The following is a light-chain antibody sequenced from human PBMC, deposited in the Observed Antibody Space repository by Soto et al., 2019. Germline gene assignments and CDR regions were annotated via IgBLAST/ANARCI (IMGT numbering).Light chain of an antibody. CDR2: EVS. CDR3: SSYTGSSTLV. J-gene: IGLJ3*02. CDR1: NSDIGGYNY. Sequence: QSALTQPASVSGSPGQSITISCTGTNSDIGGYNYVSWYQHQPGKAPKLMIYEVSNRPSGVSNRFSGSKSGNTASLTISGLQAEDEADYYCSSYTGSSTLVFGGGTKLTVL. V-gene: IGLV2-14*01.